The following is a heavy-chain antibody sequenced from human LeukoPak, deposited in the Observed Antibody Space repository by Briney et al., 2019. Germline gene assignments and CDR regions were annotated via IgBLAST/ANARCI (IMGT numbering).Heavy chain of an antibody. J-gene: IGHJ4*02. CDR3: ARADCSGGSCYSLFDY. CDR1: GGSISSYY. D-gene: IGHD2-15*01. Sequence: ETLSLTCTVSGGSISSYYWSWIRQPPGKGLEWVSSISSSSSYIYYADSVKGRFTISRDNAKNSLYLQMDSLRAEDTAVYYCARADCSGGSCYSLFDYWGQGTLVTVSS. V-gene: IGHV3-21*01. CDR2: ISSSSSYI.